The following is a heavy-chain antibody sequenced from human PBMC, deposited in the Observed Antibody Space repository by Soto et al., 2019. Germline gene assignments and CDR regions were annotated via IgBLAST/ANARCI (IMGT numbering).Heavy chain of an antibody. D-gene: IGHD6-19*01. Sequence: QVPLVQSGAEVKKPGSSVKVSCKASGGTFSSYAISWVRQAPGQGLEWMGGIIPIFGTANYAQKFQGRVTITADESTSTAYMELSSLRSEDTAVYYCARDTIAVAGTHYYGMDVWGQGTTVTVSS. CDR2: IIPIFGTA. CDR1: GGTFSSYA. CDR3: ARDTIAVAGTHYYGMDV. V-gene: IGHV1-69*01. J-gene: IGHJ6*02.